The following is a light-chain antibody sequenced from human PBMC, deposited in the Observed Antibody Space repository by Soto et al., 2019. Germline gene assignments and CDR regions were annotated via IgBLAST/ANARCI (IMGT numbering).Light chain of an antibody. J-gene: IGLJ7*01. CDR3: AAWDDSLSGSAV. CDR2: RNN. Sequence: QSVLTQPPSASGTPGQRVTISCSGSSSNIGSNYVYWYQQLPGTAPKLLIYRNNQRPSGVPDRFSGSKSGTSASLAIGGLRSEDEADYYCAAWDDSLSGSAVFGGGTQLTVL. CDR1: SSNIGSNY. V-gene: IGLV1-47*01.